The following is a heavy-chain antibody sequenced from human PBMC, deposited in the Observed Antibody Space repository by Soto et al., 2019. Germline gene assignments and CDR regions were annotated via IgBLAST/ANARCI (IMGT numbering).Heavy chain of an antibody. V-gene: IGHV3-23*01. CDR1: GFTFSSYA. CDR3: AKLTDFWSGYYEYYFDY. D-gene: IGHD3-3*01. J-gene: IGHJ4*02. CDR2: ISGSGGST. Sequence: PGGSLRLSCAASGFTFSSYAMSWVRQAPGKGLEWVSAISGSGGSTYYADSVKGRFTISRDNSKNTLYLQMNSLRAEDTAVYYCAKLTDFWSGYYEYYFDYWGQGTLVTVSS.